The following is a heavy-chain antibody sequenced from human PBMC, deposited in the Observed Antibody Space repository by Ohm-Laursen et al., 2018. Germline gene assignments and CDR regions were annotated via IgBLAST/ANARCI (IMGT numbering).Heavy chain of an antibody. J-gene: IGHJ3*02. V-gene: IGHV3-21*04. CDR3: ARDVVRGAFDI. CDR2: ISSSSSYI. CDR1: GFTFSSYS. Sequence: GSLRLSCTASGFTFSSYSMNWVRQAPGKGLEWVSSISSSSSYIYYADSVKGRFTISRDNAKNSLYLQMNSLRAEDTALYHCARDVVRGAFDIWGRGTMVTVSS. D-gene: IGHD3-10*01.